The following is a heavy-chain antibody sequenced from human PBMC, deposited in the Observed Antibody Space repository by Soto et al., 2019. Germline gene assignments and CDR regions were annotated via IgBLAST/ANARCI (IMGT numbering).Heavy chain of an antibody. CDR1: GGSISSGGYY. CDR3: ARAPYKLKITMVRGPKDYYYYMDV. CDR2: IYYSGST. J-gene: IGHJ6*03. Sequence: SETLSLTCTVSGGSISSGGYYWSWIRQHPGKGLEWIGYIYYSGSTYYNPSLKSRVTISVDTSKNQFSLKLSSVTAADTAVYYCARAPYKLKITMVRGPKDYYYYMDVWGKGTTVTVSS. V-gene: IGHV4-31*03. D-gene: IGHD3-10*01.